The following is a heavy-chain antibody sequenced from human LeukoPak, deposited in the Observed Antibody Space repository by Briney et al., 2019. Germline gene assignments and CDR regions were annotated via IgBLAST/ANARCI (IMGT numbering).Heavy chain of an antibody. Sequence: GGSLRLSCAASGFTFSTSWMSWVRQVPGKGLEWVANIKKDGSETYYVDSVKGRFTISRDNAKNSLYLQMNSLRAEDTAVYYCARDLKVEDNSGYYAFDYWGQGTLVTVSS. CDR2: IKKDGSET. D-gene: IGHD3-22*01. J-gene: IGHJ4*02. V-gene: IGHV3-7*03. CDR3: ARDLKVEDNSGYYAFDY. CDR1: GFTFSTSW.